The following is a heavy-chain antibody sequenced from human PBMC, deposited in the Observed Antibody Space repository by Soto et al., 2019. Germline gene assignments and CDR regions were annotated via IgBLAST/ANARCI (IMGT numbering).Heavy chain of an antibody. CDR2: INTGKGNT. Sequence: QVPLVQSGAEVKKPGASVKVSCKASGYTFTNYAIHWVRQAPGQRLEWMGWINTGKGNTEYSQQFQGGVTIARDTSASTASMELSSLRFEDTAVYYCARDIPGSGWYDSWGQGTLVTVSS. V-gene: IGHV1-3*04. J-gene: IGHJ5*01. D-gene: IGHD2-15*01. CDR1: GYTFTNYA. CDR3: ARDIPGSGWYDS.